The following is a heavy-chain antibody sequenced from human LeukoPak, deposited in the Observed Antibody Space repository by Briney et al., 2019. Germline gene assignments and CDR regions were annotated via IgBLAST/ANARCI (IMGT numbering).Heavy chain of an antibody. D-gene: IGHD2-15*01. J-gene: IGHJ4*02. Sequence: PGGSLRLSCAASGFNVSSNCMNWVRQAPGKGLEWVSGLYSVGGTYYAGSVQGRFTISRHNSRTTLYLQLNSLRPEDTAVFYCARGADGGPFDCWGQGALLTVSS. CDR3: ARGADGGPFDC. CDR2: LYSVGGT. V-gene: IGHV3-53*04. CDR1: GFNVSSNC.